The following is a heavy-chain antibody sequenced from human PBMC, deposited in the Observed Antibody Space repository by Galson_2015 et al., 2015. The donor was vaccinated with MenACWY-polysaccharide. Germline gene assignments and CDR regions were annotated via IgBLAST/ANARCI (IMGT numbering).Heavy chain of an antibody. CDR3: AKGWESLSVVVAATAFDI. J-gene: IGHJ3*02. CDR2: ISWDGGST. D-gene: IGHD2-15*01. V-gene: IGHV3-43*01. CDR1: GFTFDDYT. Sequence: SLRLSCAASGFTFDDYTMHWVRQAPGKGLEWVSLISWDGGSTYYADSVKGRFTISRDNSKNSLYLQMNSLRTEDTALYYCAKGWESLSVVVAATAFDIWGQGTMVTVSS.